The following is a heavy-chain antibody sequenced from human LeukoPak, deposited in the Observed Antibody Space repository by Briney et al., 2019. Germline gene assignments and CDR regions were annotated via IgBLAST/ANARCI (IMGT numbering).Heavy chain of an antibody. Sequence: SVKVSCKASGGTFSSYALSWVRQAPGQGLGWMGGVLPFFGTANYAQKFQGRVTITTDESTSTSYMELSSLRSEDTAVYYCARDYDSSGLYYWGTFGYWGQGTLVTVSS. V-gene: IGHV1-69*05. J-gene: IGHJ4*02. CDR1: GGTFSSYA. CDR3: ARDYDSSGLYYWGTFGY. D-gene: IGHD3-22*01. CDR2: VLPFFGTA.